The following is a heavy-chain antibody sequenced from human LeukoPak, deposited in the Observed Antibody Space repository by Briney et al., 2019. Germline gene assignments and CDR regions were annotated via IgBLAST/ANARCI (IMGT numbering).Heavy chain of an antibody. CDR3: ARDNPDYDLSGYGVFDF. CDR2: NSYSRST. J-gene: IGHJ4*02. CDR1: GASLSGYY. D-gene: IGHD3-22*01. V-gene: IGHV4-59*01. Sequence: SETLSLTCTVSGASLSGYYWTWIRQPPGKGLEWIGYNSYSRSTNYNPSLKSRVAISVDTSKNQFSLKLNSVTAADTTVYYCARDNPDYDLSGYGVFDFWGQGILVTVSS.